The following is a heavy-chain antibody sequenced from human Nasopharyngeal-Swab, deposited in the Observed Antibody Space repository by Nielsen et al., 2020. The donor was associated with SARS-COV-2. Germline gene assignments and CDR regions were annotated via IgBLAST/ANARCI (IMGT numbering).Heavy chain of an antibody. CDR3: VRGDRRDY. CDR2: ISGSGSSR. V-gene: IGHV3-21*01. J-gene: IGHJ4*02. CDR1: VFALSAYT. Sequence: GESLKISCAAYVFALSAYTMNWVRQAPGKGLEWVSSISGSGSSRYYAASLKGRFTISRDNAQNSLFLQINSLTAEDTAFYFCVRGDRRDYWGLGTLVTVSS.